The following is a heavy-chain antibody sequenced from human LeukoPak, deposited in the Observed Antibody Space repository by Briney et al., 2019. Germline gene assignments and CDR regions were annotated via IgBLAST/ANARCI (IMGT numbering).Heavy chain of an antibody. CDR3: ARESNTWDAFDI. J-gene: IGHJ3*02. Sequence: PGGSLRLSCAASGFTFSNYWMSWVRQAPGQGLEWVANIKQDGSDKYYVDSVKGRFTISRDYAKNSVFLQMHSQRAEDTAVYYCARESNTWDAFDIWGQGTMVTVSS. V-gene: IGHV3-7*01. CDR2: IKQDGSDK. CDR1: GFTFSNYW.